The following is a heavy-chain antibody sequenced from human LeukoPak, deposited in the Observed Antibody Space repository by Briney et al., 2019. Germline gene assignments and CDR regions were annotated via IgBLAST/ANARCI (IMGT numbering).Heavy chain of an antibody. CDR2: INPNSGGT. CDR1: GYTFTGYY. Sequence: ASVKVSCKASGYTFTGYYMHWVRQAPGQGLEWMGWINPNSGGTNYAQKFQGRVTMTRDTSISTAYMELSRLRSDDTAVYYCASGLVVVPAAIRPFGYWGQGTLVTVSS. V-gene: IGHV1-2*02. CDR3: ASGLVVVPAAIRPFGY. J-gene: IGHJ4*02. D-gene: IGHD2-2*02.